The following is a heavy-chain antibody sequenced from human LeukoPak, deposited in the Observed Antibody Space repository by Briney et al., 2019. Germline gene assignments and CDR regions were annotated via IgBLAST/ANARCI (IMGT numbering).Heavy chain of an antibody. CDR2: INHSGST. D-gene: IGHD2-2*01. V-gene: IGHV4-34*01. CDR1: GGSFSGYY. Sequence: SETLSLICAVYGGSFSGYYWSWIRQPPGKGLEWIGEINHSGSTNYNPSLKSRVTISVDTSKNQFSLNLNSVTAADTAVYYCARGFPNQPVYWGQGTLVTVSS. J-gene: IGHJ4*02. CDR3: ARGFPNQPVY.